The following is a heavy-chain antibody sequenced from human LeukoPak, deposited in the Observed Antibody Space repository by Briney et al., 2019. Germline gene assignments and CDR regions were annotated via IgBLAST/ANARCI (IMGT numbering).Heavy chain of an antibody. Sequence: SETLSLTCAVYGGSFSGYYWGWIRQPPGKGLEWIGSIYYSGTTYYNPSLKSRVTISVDTSKNQFSLNLSSVTAADTAVYYCARQKYYDTSGYAIDYWGQGTLVTVSS. D-gene: IGHD3-22*01. V-gene: IGHV4-39*01. J-gene: IGHJ4*02. CDR2: IYYSGTT. CDR3: ARQKYYDTSGYAIDY. CDR1: GGSFSGYY.